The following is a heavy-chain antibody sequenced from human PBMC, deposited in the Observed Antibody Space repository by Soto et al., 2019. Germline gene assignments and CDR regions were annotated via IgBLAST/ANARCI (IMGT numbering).Heavy chain of an antibody. CDR3: ARDRPDGSRLVP. CDR1: GGSISSGDYY. D-gene: IGHD6-13*01. Sequence: QVQLQESGPGLVKPSQTLSLTCTVSGGSISSGDYYWSWIRQPPGKGLEWIGYIYYSGSTYYNPSLKRRVTRSVDTSKNQVSLKLSSVTAADTAVYYCARDRPDGSRLVPWGQGTLVTVSS. J-gene: IGHJ5*02. V-gene: IGHV4-30-4*01. CDR2: IYYSGST.